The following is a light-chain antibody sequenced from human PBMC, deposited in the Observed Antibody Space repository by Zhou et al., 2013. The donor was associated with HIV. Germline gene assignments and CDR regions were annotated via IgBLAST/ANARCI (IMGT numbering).Light chain of an antibody. CDR1: QSISTR. Sequence: DIQMTQSLLTLSASVGDRVTITCRASQSISTRLAWYQQKPGKAPKLLIYEASSLEGGVPPRFSGSGSGTEFTLTISSLQSDDFAIYYCQQYSSSWTFGQGTRVEMK. V-gene: IGKV1-5*03. J-gene: IGKJ1*01. CDR2: EAS. CDR3: QQYSSSWT.